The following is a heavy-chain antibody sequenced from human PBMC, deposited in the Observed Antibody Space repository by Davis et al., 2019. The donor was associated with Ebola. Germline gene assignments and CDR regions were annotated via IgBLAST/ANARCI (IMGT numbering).Heavy chain of an antibody. CDR3: ARVHQVAHYDSSGYYLTAEYFQH. CDR2: MNPNSGNT. D-gene: IGHD3-22*01. CDR1: GYTFPRYD. Sequence: AASVQVSCTASGYTFPRYDINWVRQATGQGLEWMGWMNPNSGNTGYAQKFQGRVTMTRNTSISTAYMELSSLRSEDTAVYYCARVHQVAHYDSSGYYLTAEYFQHWGQGTLVTVSS. V-gene: IGHV1-8*01. J-gene: IGHJ1*01.